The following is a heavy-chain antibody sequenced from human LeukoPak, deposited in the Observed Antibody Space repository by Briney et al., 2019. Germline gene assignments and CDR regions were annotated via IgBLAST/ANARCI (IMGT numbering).Heavy chain of an antibody. CDR2: ISGSGGST. Sequence: PGGSLRLSCAASGFTFSNYGMSWVRQAPGKGLEWVSVISGSGGSTYYEDSVKGRFTISRDNSKSTLHLQMNSLRAEDTAVYYCAKALYSSSWYGDYWGQGTLVTVSS. J-gene: IGHJ4*02. CDR1: GFTFSNYG. D-gene: IGHD6-13*01. V-gene: IGHV3-23*01. CDR3: AKALYSSSWYGDY.